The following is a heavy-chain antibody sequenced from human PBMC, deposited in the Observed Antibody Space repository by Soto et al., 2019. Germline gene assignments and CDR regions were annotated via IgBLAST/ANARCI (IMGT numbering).Heavy chain of an antibody. CDR1: GDTFNFYS. J-gene: IGHJ4*02. V-gene: IGHV1-69*02. CDR3: ASSYGSGYRAFDY. Sequence: QVQLVQSGAEVKRPGSSVKVSCKASGDTFNFYSINWVRQAPGLGLEWMGRVNPIVSMSNYAQKFQGKVTMTADTSTCSAYLVLSSLRSEDTAIYFCASSYGSGYRAFDYWGQGALVTVSS. CDR2: VNPIVSMS. D-gene: IGHD3-10*01.